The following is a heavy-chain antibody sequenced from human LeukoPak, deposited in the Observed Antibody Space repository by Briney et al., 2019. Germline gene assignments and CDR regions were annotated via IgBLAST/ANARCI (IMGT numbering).Heavy chain of an antibody. CDR1: GGSFSGSY. V-gene: IGHV4-34*01. CDR3: ARAPKVVAGNWFDP. Sequence: SETLSLTCAVYGGSFSGSYWTWIRQPPGKGLEWIGYIYHSGSTYYNPSLKSRVTISVDRSKNQFSLKLSSVTAADTAVYYCARAPKVVAGNWFDPWGQGTLVTVSS. J-gene: IGHJ5*02. D-gene: IGHD3-22*01. CDR2: IYHSGST.